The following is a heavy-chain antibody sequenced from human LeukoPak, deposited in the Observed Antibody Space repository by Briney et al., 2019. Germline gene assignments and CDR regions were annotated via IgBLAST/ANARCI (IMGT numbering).Heavy chain of an antibody. D-gene: IGHD3-3*01. V-gene: IGHV4-34*01. CDR1: GGSFSGYY. Sequence: SETLSLTCAVYGGSFSGYYWSWIRRPPGRGLEWVGSIYYSGNTYYNSSLKSRVTISVDTSKNQFSLILTSVTAADTAVYYCARQTGVGLFILPGGLGTLVTVSS. J-gene: IGHJ4*02. CDR3: ARQTGVGLFILP. CDR2: IYYSGNT.